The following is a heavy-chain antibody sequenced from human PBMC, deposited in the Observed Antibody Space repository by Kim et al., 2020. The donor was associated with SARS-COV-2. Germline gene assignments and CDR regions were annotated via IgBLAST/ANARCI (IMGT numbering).Heavy chain of an antibody. V-gene: IGHV3-21*04. CDR1: GFTFSSYS. CDR3: ARDLTGAGPRPPNSGSYYGGY. CDR2: ISSSSSYI. J-gene: IGHJ4*02. D-gene: IGHD1-26*01. Sequence: GGSLRLSCAASGFTFSSYSMNWVRQAPGKGLEWVSSISSSSSYIYYADSVKGRFTISRDNAKNSLYLQMNSLRAEDTAVYYCARDLTGAGPRPPNSGSYYGGYWGQGTLVTVSS.